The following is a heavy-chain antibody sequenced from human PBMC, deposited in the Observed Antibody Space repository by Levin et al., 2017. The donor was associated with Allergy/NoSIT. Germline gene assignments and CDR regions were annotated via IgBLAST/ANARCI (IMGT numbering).Heavy chain of an antibody. D-gene: IGHD3-3*01. CDR2: IKQDGSEK. CDR3: ASEGRFLEWLSAY. CDR1: GFTFSSYW. J-gene: IGHJ4*02. V-gene: IGHV3-7*01. Sequence: GGSLRLSCAASGFTFSSYWMSWVRQAPGKGLEWVANIKQDGSEKYYVDSVKGRFTISRDNAKNSLYLQMNSLRAEDTAVYYCASEGRFLEWLSAYWGQGTLVTVSS.